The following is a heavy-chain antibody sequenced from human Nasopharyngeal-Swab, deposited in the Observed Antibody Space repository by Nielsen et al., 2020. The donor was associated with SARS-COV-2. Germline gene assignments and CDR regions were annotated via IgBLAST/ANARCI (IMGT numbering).Heavy chain of an antibody. D-gene: IGHD6-25*01. CDR2: IKQDGSGS. V-gene: IGHV3-7*02. CDR1: GFTFSKFY. CDR3: ARGGSGFPFDY. J-gene: IGHJ4*02. Sequence: GGSLRLSCAASGFTFSKFYMSWVRQAAGKGLEWVANIKQDGSGSYYVDSVKGRFTISRDDANNSLYLQMNSLRAGDTGVYYCARGGSGFPFDYWGPGTLVTVSS.